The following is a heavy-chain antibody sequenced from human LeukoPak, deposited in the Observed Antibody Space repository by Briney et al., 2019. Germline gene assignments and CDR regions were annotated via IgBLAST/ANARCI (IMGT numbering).Heavy chain of an antibody. Sequence: SETLSLTCAVYGGSFSGYYWSWIRQPPGKGLEWIGEINHSGSTNYNPSLTSRVTISVDTSKNQFSLKLSSVTAADTAVYYCASVVVTAIRDYWGQGTLVTVSS. CDR1: GGSFSGYY. V-gene: IGHV4-34*01. J-gene: IGHJ4*02. D-gene: IGHD2-21*02. CDR3: ASVVVTAIRDY. CDR2: INHSGST.